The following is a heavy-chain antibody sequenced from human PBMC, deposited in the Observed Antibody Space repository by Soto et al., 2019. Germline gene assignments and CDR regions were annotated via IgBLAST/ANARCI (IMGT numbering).Heavy chain of an antibody. CDR3: ARDPTTVMTLYYFDY. CDR1: GFTFSSYA. J-gene: IGHJ4*02. D-gene: IGHD4-4*01. Sequence: QVQLVESGGGVVQPGRSLRLSCAASGFTFSSYAMHWVGQAPGKGLEWVAVISYDGSNKYYADSVKGRFTISRDNSKNTLYLQMNSLRAEDTAVYYCARDPTTVMTLYYFDYWCQGTLVTVSS. V-gene: IGHV3-30-3*01. CDR2: ISYDGSNK.